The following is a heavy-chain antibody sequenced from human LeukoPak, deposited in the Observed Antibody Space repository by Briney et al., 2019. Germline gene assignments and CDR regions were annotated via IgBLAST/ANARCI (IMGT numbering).Heavy chain of an antibody. CDR3: ARGPPRGKYYYMDV. CDR1: GFTFSSFD. V-gene: IGHV3-13*01. D-gene: IGHD1-1*01. Sequence: GGSLRLSCAASGFTFSSFDMHWVRHPTGQGLEWVSTIGTASDTYYPGSVEGRFTLSRDHAKNSLYLQMNSLTAGDTAVYYCARGPPRGKYYYMDVWGKGTTVTVSS. J-gene: IGHJ6*03. CDR2: IGTASDT.